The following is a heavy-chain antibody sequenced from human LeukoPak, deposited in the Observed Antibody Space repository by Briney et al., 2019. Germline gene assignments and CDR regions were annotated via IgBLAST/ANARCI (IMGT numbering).Heavy chain of an antibody. D-gene: IGHD2-2*01. J-gene: IGHJ3*02. CDR2: INPNSGGT. Sequence: ASVKVSCKASGYTFTGYYMHWVRQAPGQGLEWMGWINPNSGGTNYAQKFQGRVTMTRDTSISTAYMELSRLRSDDTAVYYCARDCGSTNCQGAFDIWGQGTMVTVSS. V-gene: IGHV1-2*02. CDR1: GYTFTGYY. CDR3: ARDCGSTNCQGAFDI.